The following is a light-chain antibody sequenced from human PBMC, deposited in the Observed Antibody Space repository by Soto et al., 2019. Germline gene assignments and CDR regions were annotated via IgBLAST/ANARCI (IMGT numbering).Light chain of an antibody. V-gene: IGLV2-14*01. CDR2: EVS. J-gene: IGLJ1*01. CDR3: SSYTSSRTYV. CDR1: SSDVGGYIC. Sequence: QSLLTQPGSVCGSPGQSITISCTGTSSDVGGYICVSWYQQHPGKAPKLIIYEVSDRPSGVSNRLSGSKSGNTASLTISGLQAEDEADYYCSSYTSSRTYVFGTGTKVTVL.